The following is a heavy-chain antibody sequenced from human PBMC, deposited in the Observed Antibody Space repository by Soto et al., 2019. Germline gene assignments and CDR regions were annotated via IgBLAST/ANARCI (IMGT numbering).Heavy chain of an antibody. V-gene: IGHV1-2*04. J-gene: IGHJ6*02. CDR3: ARSSIATSYGMDV. CDR1: GYTFTGYY. CDR2: INTNSVGT. Sequence: SVKVSCKASGYTFTGYYMHWVRQAPGQALEWMGWINTNSVGTNYAQKFQGWVTMTRDTSISTAYMELSRLRSEDKAVYYCARSSIATSYGMDVWGQGTTVTVSS. D-gene: IGHD6-6*01.